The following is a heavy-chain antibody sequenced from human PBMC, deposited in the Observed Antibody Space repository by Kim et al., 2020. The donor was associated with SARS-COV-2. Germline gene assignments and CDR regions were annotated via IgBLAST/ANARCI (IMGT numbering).Heavy chain of an antibody. CDR2: LYSDGTTK. J-gene: IGHJ4*02. Sequence: GGSLRLSCVASGFTFSSYAMSWLRQAPGKWLEWVSVLYSDGTTKFYVGSVMGRFAVSRDNSKVTLFLQMNNLRAEDTAVYFCAKDHFRSSGDFWGQGTLVTVSS. D-gene: IGHD3-3*02. CDR1: GFTFSSYA. CDR3: AKDHFRSSGDF. V-gene: IGHV3-23*03.